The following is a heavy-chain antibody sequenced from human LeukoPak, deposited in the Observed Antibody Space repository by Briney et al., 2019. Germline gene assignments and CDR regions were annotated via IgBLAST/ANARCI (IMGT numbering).Heavy chain of an antibody. CDR1: GFTFSSFW. Sequence: GGSLRLSCAASGFTFSSFWMSWVRQAPGKGLEWVANIKQDGSEESCVASVKGRFTISRDNAKNSLYLQMNSLRAEDTAVYYCARWAGNGYYFDYRGQGTLVTVSS. CDR3: ARWAGNGYYFDY. D-gene: IGHD3-22*01. J-gene: IGHJ4*02. V-gene: IGHV3-7*01. CDR2: IKQDGSEE.